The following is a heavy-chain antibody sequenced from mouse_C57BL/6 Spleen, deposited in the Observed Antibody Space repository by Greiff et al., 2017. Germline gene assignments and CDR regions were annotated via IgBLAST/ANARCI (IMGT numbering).Heavy chain of an antibody. CDR2: IYPGDGDT. Sequence: QVQLQQSGAELVKPGASVKISCKASGYAFSSYWMNWVKQRPGKGLEWIGQIYPGDGDTNYNGKFKGKATLTADKSSSTAYMQLSSLTSEDSAVYFCARVQSSYYDYDHYFDYWGQGTTLTVSS. J-gene: IGHJ2*01. V-gene: IGHV1-80*01. CDR1: GYAFSSYW. D-gene: IGHD2-4*01. CDR3: ARVQSSYYDYDHYFDY.